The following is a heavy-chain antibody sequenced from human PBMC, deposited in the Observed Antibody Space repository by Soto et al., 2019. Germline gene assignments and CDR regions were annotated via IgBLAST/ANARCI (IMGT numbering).Heavy chain of an antibody. D-gene: IGHD2-21*01. CDR2: ISYDETNE. J-gene: IGHJ6*02. V-gene: IGHV3-30*18. Sequence: QVQLVESGGGLVQPGGSVRLTCVASGFTFGSHGMHWVRQAPGKGLEWVAVISYDETNEYYVDSVKGRFTIARDNSKSTLYLQMNRLRPEDTAVYKCAKDLRTTISDYGMDVWGQGTTVTVSS. CDR3: AKDLRTTISDYGMDV. CDR1: GFTFGSHG.